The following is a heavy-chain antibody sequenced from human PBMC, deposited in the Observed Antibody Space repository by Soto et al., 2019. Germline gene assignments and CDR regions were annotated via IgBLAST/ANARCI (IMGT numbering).Heavy chain of an antibody. CDR3: ARSVAVPGAHIDY. CDR1: GGSISGSY. CDR2: VYYTGST. J-gene: IGHJ4*02. Sequence: PSETLSLTCSVSGGSISGSYWSWIRQSPGKGLEGLGYVYYTGSTNYSPSLRSRVSISVDTSKNEFSLRLSSVTAADTAVYFCARSVAVPGAHIDYWGQGTKLTVSS. D-gene: IGHD6-19*01. V-gene: IGHV4-59*01.